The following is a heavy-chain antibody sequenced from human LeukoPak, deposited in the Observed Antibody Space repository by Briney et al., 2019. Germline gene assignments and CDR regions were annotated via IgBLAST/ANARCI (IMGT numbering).Heavy chain of an antibody. CDR1: GFTFSGYG. J-gene: IGHJ6*03. D-gene: IGHD2-2*01. V-gene: IGHV3-23*01. CDR3: AKTRESNIVVVPATMRYYYYYMDV. CDR2: ISGSGGST. Sequence: GGSLRLSCAASGFTFSGYGMSWVRQAPGKRLEWVSAISGSGGSTYYADSVKGRFTISRDNSKNTLYLQMNSLRPEDTAVYYCAKTRESNIVVVPATMRYYYYYMDVWGKGTTVTVSS.